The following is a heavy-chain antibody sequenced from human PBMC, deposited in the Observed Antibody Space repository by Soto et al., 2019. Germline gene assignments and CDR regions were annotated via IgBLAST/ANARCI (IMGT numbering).Heavy chain of an antibody. D-gene: IGHD6-6*01. CDR3: ARHVVDSSSSALGWFDP. CDR2: VYYSGST. J-gene: IGHJ5*02. CDR1: GGSISSTNYY. Sequence: QLQLQESGPGLVKPSETLSLTCTVSGGSISSTNYYWGWIRQPPGKGLEYIGNVYYSGSTDYNPSLKSRVTISVDTSKNQFSLKLSSVTAADTAVYYCARHVVDSSSSALGWFDPWGQGTLVTVSS. V-gene: IGHV4-39*01.